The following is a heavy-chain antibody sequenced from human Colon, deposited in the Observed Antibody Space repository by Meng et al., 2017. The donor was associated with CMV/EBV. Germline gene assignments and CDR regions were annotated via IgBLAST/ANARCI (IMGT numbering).Heavy chain of an antibody. J-gene: IGHJ4*02. V-gene: IGHV1-8*01. D-gene: IGHD5-12*01. Sequence: SCKPSGYTFTILYITRVRRAPGQGPEWMGWMNPSRGITAYAQKFQGRVTMTRDTSIDTAYMELTSLKSEDTAIYYCARGIEAGLDYWGQGTLVTVSS. CDR3: ARGIEAGLDY. CDR2: MNPSRGIT. CDR1: GYTFTILY.